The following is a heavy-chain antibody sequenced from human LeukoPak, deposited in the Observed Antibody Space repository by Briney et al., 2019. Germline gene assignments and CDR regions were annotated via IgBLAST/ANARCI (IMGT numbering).Heavy chain of an antibody. D-gene: IGHD2-2*01. Sequence: SGGSLRLSCAASGFTFSSYSMNWVRQAPGKGLEWVSYISSSSSTIYYADSVKGRFTISRDNSKNTLYLQMNSLRAEDTAVYYCAKDGRTSTRSAYGMDVWGQGTTVTVSS. CDR1: GFTFSSYS. V-gene: IGHV3-48*01. CDR3: AKDGRTSTRSAYGMDV. J-gene: IGHJ6*02. CDR2: ISSSSSTI.